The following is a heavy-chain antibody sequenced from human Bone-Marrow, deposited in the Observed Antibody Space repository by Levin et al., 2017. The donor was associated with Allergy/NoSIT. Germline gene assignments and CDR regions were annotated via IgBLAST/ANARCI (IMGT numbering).Heavy chain of an antibody. CDR1: GFSLRSFG. V-gene: IGHV3-30*03. J-gene: IGHJ4*02. CDR2: ISYDGTNE. CDR3: ARGAKELDY. Sequence: GGSLRLSCAVSGFSLRSFGMHWVRQAPGKGLEWVAVISYDGTNEEYVDSVKGRFTISRDNSKNTLYLQMNGLGAEDTAVYYCARGAKELDYWGQGTLVTVSS. D-gene: IGHD3-10*01.